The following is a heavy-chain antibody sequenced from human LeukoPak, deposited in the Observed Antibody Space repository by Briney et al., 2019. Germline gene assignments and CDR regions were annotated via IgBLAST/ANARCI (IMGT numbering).Heavy chain of an antibody. CDR1: GFTFSSYW. CDR2: IKEDGSEK. V-gene: IGHV3-7*03. D-gene: IGHD1-26*01. Sequence: GGSLRLSCVVSGFTFSSYWMNWVRQAPGKGLEWVANIKEDGSEKYLVDSVKGRFTVSRDNAKNSLYLQMNSLRAEDTAVYYCAKGGANNLYYFDYWGQGTLVTVSS. CDR3: AKGGANNLYYFDY. J-gene: IGHJ4*02.